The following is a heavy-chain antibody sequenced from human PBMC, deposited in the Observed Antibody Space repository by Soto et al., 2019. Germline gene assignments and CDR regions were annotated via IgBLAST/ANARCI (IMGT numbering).Heavy chain of an antibody. D-gene: IGHD3-22*01. CDR3: ARDRGDYYDSSGYYYGGLFEY. Sequence: EVQLVESGGGLIQPGGSLRLSCAASGFTVSSNYMSWVRQAPGKGLEWVSVIYSGGSTYYADSVKGRFTISRDNSKNTLYLQMNSLRAEDTAVYYCARDRGDYYDSSGYYYGGLFEYWGQGTLVTVSS. J-gene: IGHJ4*02. CDR2: IYSGGST. CDR1: GFTVSSNY. V-gene: IGHV3-53*01.